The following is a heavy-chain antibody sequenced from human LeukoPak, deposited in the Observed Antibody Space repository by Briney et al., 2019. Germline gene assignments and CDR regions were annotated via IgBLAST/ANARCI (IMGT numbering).Heavy chain of an antibody. CDR1: GDSISNYY. J-gene: IGHJ4*02. CDR3: AITRGYSYGYLDY. CDR2: IYYNGHT. V-gene: IGHV4-59*08. Sequence: SETLSLTCIVSGDSISNYYWSWIRQPPGKGLEWIGHIYYNGHTNYTPSLKSRVTISLDTSKNQISLTLTSVTAADTAVYYCAITRGYSYGYLDYWGQGTLVTVSS. D-gene: IGHD5-18*01.